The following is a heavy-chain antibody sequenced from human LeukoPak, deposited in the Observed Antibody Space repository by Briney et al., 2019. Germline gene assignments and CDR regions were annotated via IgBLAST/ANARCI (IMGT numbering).Heavy chain of an antibody. CDR1: GGSISSSSYY. J-gene: IGHJ5*02. CDR2: IYYSGST. CDR3: ARDHYGSEDLGWFDP. Sequence: TSSETLSLTCTVSGGSISSSSYYWGWIRQPPGKGLEWIGSIYYSGSTYYNPSLKSRVTISVDTSKNQFSLKLSSVTAADTAVYYCARDHYGSEDLGWFDPWGQGTLVTVSS. D-gene: IGHD3-10*01. V-gene: IGHV4-39*07.